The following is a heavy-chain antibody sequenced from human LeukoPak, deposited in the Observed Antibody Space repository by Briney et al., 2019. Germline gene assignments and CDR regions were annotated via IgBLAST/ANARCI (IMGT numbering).Heavy chain of an antibody. D-gene: IGHD1-26*01. CDR2: IYTSGST. J-gene: IGHJ4*02. V-gene: IGHV4-4*07. CDR1: GGSISSYY. Sequence: SETLSLTCTVSGGSISSYYWSWIRQPAGKGLEWIGRIYTSGSTNYNPSLKSRVTISVDKSKNQFSLKLSSVTAADTAVYYCARQSYGGAYYFFGYWGQGTLVAVSS. CDR3: ARQSYGGAYYFFGY.